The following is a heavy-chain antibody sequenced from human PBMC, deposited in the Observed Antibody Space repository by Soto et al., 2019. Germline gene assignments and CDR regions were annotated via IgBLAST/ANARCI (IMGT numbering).Heavy chain of an antibody. CDR2: ISGSGGTT. V-gene: IGHV3-23*01. CDR3: AKAPGTTGWFDP. CDR1: GFTFSSYA. J-gene: IGHJ5*02. D-gene: IGHD1-7*01. Sequence: GSLRLSCAASGFTFSSYAMSWVRQAPGKGLEWVSAISGSGGTTYYADSVKGRFTISRDNSKNTLYVQMNSLRAEDTAVYYGAKAPGTTGWFDPWGQGTLVTVSS.